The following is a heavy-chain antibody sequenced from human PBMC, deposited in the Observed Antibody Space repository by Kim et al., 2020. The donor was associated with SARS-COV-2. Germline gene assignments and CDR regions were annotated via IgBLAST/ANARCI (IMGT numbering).Heavy chain of an antibody. V-gene: IGHV3-48*02. CDR1: GFTFSSYS. J-gene: IGHJ6*02. Sequence: GGSLRLSCAASGFTFSSYSMNWVRQAPGKGLEWVSYISSSSSTIYYADSVKGRFTISRDNAKNSLYLQMNSLRDEDTAVYYCASLETVTTTYYYGMDVWGQGTTVTVSS. CDR3: ASLETVTTTYYYGMDV. CDR2: ISSSSSTI. D-gene: IGHD4-17*01.